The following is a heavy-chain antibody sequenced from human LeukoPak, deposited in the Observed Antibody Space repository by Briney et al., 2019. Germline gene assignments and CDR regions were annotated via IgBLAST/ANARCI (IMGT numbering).Heavy chain of an antibody. D-gene: IGHD2-15*01. CDR3: ARGAHIVVEGLNWFDP. CDR2: IYYSGST. V-gene: IGHV4-30-4*01. CDR1: GGSISSGDYY. Sequence: SQTLSLTCTVSGGSISSGDYYWSWIRQPPGKGLEWIGYIYYSGSTYYNPSLKSRVTISVDTSKNQFSLELSSVTAADTAVYYCARGAHIVVEGLNWFDPWGQGTLVTVSS. J-gene: IGHJ5*02.